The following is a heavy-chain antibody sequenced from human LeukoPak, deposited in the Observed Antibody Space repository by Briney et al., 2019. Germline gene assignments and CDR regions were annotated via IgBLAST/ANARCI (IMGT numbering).Heavy chain of an antibody. D-gene: IGHD3-16*01. CDR2: IYYSGST. V-gene: IGHV4-59*08. CDR3: AVGATHYYMDV. Sequence: SETLSLTCNVSGGSIRGYYWSWVRQPPRQGLEWIAYIYYSGSTNYNPSLKSRVTISLDTSKNQFSLKLSSVTAADTAVYYCAVGATHYYMDVWGKGTTVTVSS. J-gene: IGHJ6*03. CDR1: GGSIRGYY.